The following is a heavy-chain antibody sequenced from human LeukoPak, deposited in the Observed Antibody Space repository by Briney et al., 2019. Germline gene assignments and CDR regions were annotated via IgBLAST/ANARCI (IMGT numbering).Heavy chain of an antibody. J-gene: IGHJ4*02. CDR1: GFTFSSYA. V-gene: IGHV3-23*01. Sequence: GGSLTLSCSASGFTFSSYAMRWLRQAPGKGREGVSAISGSGGSTYYADSVRGRLTSSSDISKNTRYLQMNSLRAEDTAVYYCAKDSQWELPDYWGQGTLVTVSS. D-gene: IGHD1-26*01. CDR3: AKDSQWELPDY. CDR2: ISGSGGST.